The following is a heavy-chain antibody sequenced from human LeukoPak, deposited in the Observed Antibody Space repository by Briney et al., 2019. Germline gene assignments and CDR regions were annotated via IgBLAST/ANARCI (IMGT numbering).Heavy chain of an antibody. Sequence: SETLSLTCTVSGGSISSSSYYWGWIRQPPGKGLEWIGSIYYSGSTYYNPPLKSRVTISVDTSKNQFSLKLSSVTAADTAVYYCARDLLDSSGWYDFDYWGQGTLVTVSS. CDR2: IYYSGST. V-gene: IGHV4-39*07. CDR1: GGSISSSSYY. CDR3: ARDLLDSSGWYDFDY. J-gene: IGHJ4*02. D-gene: IGHD6-19*01.